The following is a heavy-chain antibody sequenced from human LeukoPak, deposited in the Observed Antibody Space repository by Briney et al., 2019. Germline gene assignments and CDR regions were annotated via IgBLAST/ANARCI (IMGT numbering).Heavy chain of an antibody. CDR1: GFTFSSYA. CDR2: TSGTGGRT. J-gene: IGHJ4*02. Sequence: GGSPRLSCAASGFTFSSYAMSWVRQAPGKGLEWVSVTSGTGGRTYYADSVKGRFTISRDNSKNTLDLQMNSLRAEDTAVYYCAKSGVLAAIGEYFDYWGQGTLVTVSS. V-gene: IGHV3-23*01. D-gene: IGHD2-15*01. CDR3: AKSGVLAAIGEYFDY.